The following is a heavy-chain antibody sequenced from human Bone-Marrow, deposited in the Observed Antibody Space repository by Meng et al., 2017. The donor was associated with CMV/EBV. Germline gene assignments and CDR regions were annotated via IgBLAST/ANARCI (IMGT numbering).Heavy chain of an antibody. J-gene: IGHJ6*02. Sequence: ASVKVSCKASGYTFTSYGISWVRQAPGQGLEWMGWISAYNGNTNYAQKLQGRVTMTRDTSTSTVYMELSSLRSEDTAVYYCARFSQGGCSSTSCYTNVMDVWGQGTTVTVSS. CDR3: ARFSQGGCSSTSCYTNVMDV. CDR2: ISAYNGNT. V-gene: IGHV1-18*01. CDR1: GYTFTSYG. D-gene: IGHD2-2*02.